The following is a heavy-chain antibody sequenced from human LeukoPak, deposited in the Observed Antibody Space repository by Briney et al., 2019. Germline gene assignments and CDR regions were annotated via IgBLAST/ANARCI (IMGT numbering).Heavy chain of an antibody. CDR1: GFTFSSYG. J-gene: IGHJ6*02. CDR2: ISGSGIHT. V-gene: IGHV3-23*01. D-gene: IGHD5-24*01. Sequence: GGSLRLSCAASGFTFSSYGMSWVRQAPGKGLEWVSGISGSGIHTYYANSMKGRFTISRDNSKNTLYLQMNSLRAEDTAVYYCAKALSRDGYNYGKAMDVWGQGTTVTVSS. CDR3: AKALSRDGYNYGKAMDV.